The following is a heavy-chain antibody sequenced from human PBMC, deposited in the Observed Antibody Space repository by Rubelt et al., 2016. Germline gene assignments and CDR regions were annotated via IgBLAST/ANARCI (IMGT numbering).Heavy chain of an antibody. Sequence: QLQLQESGPGLVKPSETLSLTCTVSGRSISSSSYYWGWIRQPPGKGLEWIGEINHSGSPNYNPSLKSGVRISVGTSRNQLCLRLRSVSAAGTAVYYCARGPLGYSSGRRREYFQHWGQGTRVTVSS. CDR3: ARGPLGYSSGRRREYFQH. CDR2: INHSGSP. D-gene: IGHD6-25*01. CDR1: GRSISSSSYY. V-gene: IGHV4-39*07. J-gene: IGHJ1*01.